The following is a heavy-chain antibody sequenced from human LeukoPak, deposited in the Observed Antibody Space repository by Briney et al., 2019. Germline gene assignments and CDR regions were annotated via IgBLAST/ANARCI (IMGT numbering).Heavy chain of an antibody. CDR2: IYYSGST. D-gene: IGHD3-22*01. Sequence: SETLSLTCTVSGGSISSSSYYWGWIRQPPGKGLEWIGSIYYSGSTYYNPSLKSRVIVSVDTSKNQFSLKLSSVTAADTAVYYCARRMITSYYYDSSGSRAFDIWGQGTMVTVSS. J-gene: IGHJ3*02. V-gene: IGHV4-39*01. CDR1: GGSISSSSYY. CDR3: ARRMITSYYYDSSGSRAFDI.